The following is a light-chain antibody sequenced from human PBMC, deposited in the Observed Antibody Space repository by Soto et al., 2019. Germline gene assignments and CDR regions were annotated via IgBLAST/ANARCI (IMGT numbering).Light chain of an antibody. CDR2: DVT. J-gene: IGLJ1*01. CDR3: SSYTSSSTYV. CDR1: SSDIDGYNY. V-gene: IGLV2-14*01. Sequence: QPVLTQPASVSGSPGQSITISCTEASSDIDGYNYVSWYQQHPVKAPKLIIYDVTNRPSGVSNRFSGSKSGNTASLTISGLQAEDEADYYCSSYTSSSTYVFGTGPKVTVL.